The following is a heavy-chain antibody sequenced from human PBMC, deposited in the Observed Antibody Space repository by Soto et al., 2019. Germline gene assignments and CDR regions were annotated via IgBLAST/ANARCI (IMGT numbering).Heavy chain of an antibody. J-gene: IGHJ4*02. CDR2: IYYSGST. Sequence: SETLSLSCTVSGGSISSYYWSWIRQPPGKGLEWIGYIYYSGSTNYNPSLKSRVTISVDTSKNQFSLKLSSVTAADTAVYYCARRGDPTFVFWGQGTLVSVSS. V-gene: IGHV4-59*01. CDR1: GGSISSYY. D-gene: IGHD3-16*01. CDR3: ARRGDPTFVF.